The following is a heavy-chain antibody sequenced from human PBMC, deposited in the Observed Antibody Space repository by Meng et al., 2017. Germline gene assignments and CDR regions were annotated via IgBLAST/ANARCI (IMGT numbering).Heavy chain of an antibody. CDR1: GFTFSDFY. J-gene: IGHJ4*02. D-gene: IGHD6-13*01. V-gene: IGHV3-11*04. Sequence: GESLKISCAASGFTFSDFYMSWIRQAPGKGLEWLSYISSSGSTIYHADSVKGRFTISRDNAKNTLYLQMNSLRAEDTAVYYCAREVFGYSSSWYRVPDYWGQGTLVTVSS. CDR3: AREVFGYSSSWYRVPDY. CDR2: ISSSGSTI.